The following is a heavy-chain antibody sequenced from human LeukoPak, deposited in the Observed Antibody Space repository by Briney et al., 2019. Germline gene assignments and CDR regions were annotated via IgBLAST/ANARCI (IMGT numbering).Heavy chain of an antibody. CDR1: GFTFSSYS. CDR3: ARFPGYGSSSKGEYYYGMDV. J-gene: IGHJ6*04. D-gene: IGHD6-13*01. CDR2: VGSSSSYI. Sequence: TGGSLRLSCAASGFTFSSYSMSWVRQAPGKGLEWVSSVGSSSSYIYYADSVKGRFTISRDNAKNSLYLQMNSLRAEDTAVYYCARFPGYGSSSKGEYYYGMDVWGKGTTVTVSS. V-gene: IGHV3-21*01.